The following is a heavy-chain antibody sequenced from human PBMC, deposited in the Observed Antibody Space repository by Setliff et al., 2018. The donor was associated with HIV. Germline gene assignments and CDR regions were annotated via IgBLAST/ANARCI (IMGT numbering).Heavy chain of an antibody. CDR3: TRWIVGSSNIFAFDI. J-gene: IGHJ3*02. CDR1: GYTFTSYG. D-gene: IGHD1-26*01. Sequence: ASVKVSCKASGYTFTSYGMSWVRQAPGQGLEWLGWINPKSGNTAYAQSFQGRVTLTTNTAISTVDMELSSLPSEDTAVYYCTRWIVGSSNIFAFDIWGQGTLVTVSS. CDR2: INPKSGNT. V-gene: IGHV1-8*02.